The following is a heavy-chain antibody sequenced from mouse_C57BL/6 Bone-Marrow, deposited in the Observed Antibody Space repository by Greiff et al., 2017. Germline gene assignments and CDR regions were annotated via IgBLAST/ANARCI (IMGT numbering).Heavy chain of an antibody. J-gene: IGHJ3*01. V-gene: IGHV5-4*01. D-gene: IGHD2-3*01. CDR2: ISDGGSYT. CDR1: GFTFSSYS. CDR3: AGEEMMDKAY. Sequence: EVKLVESGGGLVKPGGSLKLSCAASGFTFSSYSMSWVRQTPEKRLEWVGTISDGGSYTYSPDNVKGRFTISRDNAKNNLYLQLSHLKSEDTAMYYCAGEEMMDKAYWGQGTLVTVSA.